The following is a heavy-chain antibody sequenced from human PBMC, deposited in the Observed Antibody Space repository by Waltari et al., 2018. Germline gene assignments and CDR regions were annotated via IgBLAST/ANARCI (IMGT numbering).Heavy chain of an antibody. CDR2: ISTSSAYT. J-gene: IGHJ6*02. CDR1: GFALRTYS. V-gene: IGHV3-21*01. CDR3: ARDFRLSQGGEGASVATPYHGMDV. Sequence: EVALVASGGGLVKPGGSLRLSCGVSGFALRTYSMNWVRQAPGQGLEWVASISTSSAYTYYADSVKGRFTVSRDNANNSLSLQMDSLRAEDTAVYYCARDFRLSQGGEGASVATPYHGMDVWGQGTTVTVSS. D-gene: IGHD1-26*01.